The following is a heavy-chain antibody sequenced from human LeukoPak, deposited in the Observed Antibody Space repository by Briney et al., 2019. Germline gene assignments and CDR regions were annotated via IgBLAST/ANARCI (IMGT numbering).Heavy chain of an antibody. D-gene: IGHD6-13*01. V-gene: IGHV1-18*01. CDR3: ARDQMAAGLNWFDP. CDR1: GYTFTSYG. Sequence: SVKVSCKASGYTFTSYGISWVRQAPGQGLEWMGWISAYNGNTNYAQKLQGRVTMTTDTSTSTAYMELRSLRSDDTAVYYCARDQMAAGLNWFDPWGQGTLVTVSS. J-gene: IGHJ5*02. CDR2: ISAYNGNT.